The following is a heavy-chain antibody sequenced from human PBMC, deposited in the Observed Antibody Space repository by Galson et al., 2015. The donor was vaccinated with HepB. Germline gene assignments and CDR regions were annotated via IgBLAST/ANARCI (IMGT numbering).Heavy chain of an antibody. Sequence: SLRLSCAASGFTFTLYSMTWVRQAPGKGLEWVANIKQDGSEKYYVDSVKGRFTISRDNAKNSLYLQMSSLKAEDTAVYYCAIGGSYWPDWGQGTLVTVSS. D-gene: IGHD1-26*01. CDR2: IKQDGSEK. CDR3: AIGGSYWPD. V-gene: IGHV3-7*03. CDR1: GFTFTLYS. J-gene: IGHJ4*02.